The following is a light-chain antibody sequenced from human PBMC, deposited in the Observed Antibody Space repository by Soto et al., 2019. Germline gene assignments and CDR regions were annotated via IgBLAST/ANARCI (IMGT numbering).Light chain of an antibody. V-gene: IGKV3-20*01. CDR3: QQYGSSGT. Sequence: ESVWTRAPGALALSPGERATLSCGASQSVSNNYLAWYQQKPGQAPRLLIYGASNRATGIPDRFSGSGSGTDFTLTISRLEPEDFAVYYCQQYGSSGTFGQGTKVDIK. CDR2: GAS. J-gene: IGKJ1*01. CDR1: QSVSNNY.